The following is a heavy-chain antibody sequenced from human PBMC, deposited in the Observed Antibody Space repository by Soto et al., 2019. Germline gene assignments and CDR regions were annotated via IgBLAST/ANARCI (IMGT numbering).Heavy chain of an antibody. CDR1: GFTFSNCA. CDR2: ITGTGGST. D-gene: IGHD7-27*01. V-gene: IGHV3-23*01. CDR3: GKVCPNRGMGS. J-gene: IGHJ4*02. Sequence: EVQLLESGGSLVQPGGSLRLSCAGSGFTFSNCAMAWVRQAPGKGLEWVSSITGTGGSTYYADSVRGRFTISRDNSKNTLDQQMNDRRAEDRAVHCCGKVCPNRGMGSWGPGTLVNVSS.